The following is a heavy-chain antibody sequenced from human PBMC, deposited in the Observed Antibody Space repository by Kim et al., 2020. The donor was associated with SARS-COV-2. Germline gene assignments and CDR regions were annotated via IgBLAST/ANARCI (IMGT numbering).Heavy chain of an antibody. D-gene: IGHD6-19*01. CDR1: GGSFSGYY. V-gene: IGHV4-34*01. Sequence: SETLSLTCAVYGGSFSGYYWSWIRQPPGKGLEWIGEINHSGSTNYNPSLKSRVTISVDTSKNQFSLKLSSVTAADTAVYYCARADSSGWFDYWGQGTLVTVSS. CDR3: ARADSSGWFDY. J-gene: IGHJ4*02. CDR2: INHSGST.